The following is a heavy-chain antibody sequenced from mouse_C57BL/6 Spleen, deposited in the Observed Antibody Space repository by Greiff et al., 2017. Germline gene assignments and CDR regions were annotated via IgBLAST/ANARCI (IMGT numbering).Heavy chain of an antibody. CDR1: GFTFSDYG. D-gene: IGHD2-4*01. CDR3: ARAGYDYDPYWYFGV. V-gene: IGHV5-17*01. Sequence: EVQGVESGGGLVKPGGSLKLSCAASGFTFSDYGMHWVRQAPEKGLEWVAYISSGSSTIYYADTGKGRFTISRDNAKNTLLLQMTSLRSEDTAMYYCARAGYDYDPYWYFGVWGTGTTVTVSS. CDR2: ISSGSSTI. J-gene: IGHJ1*03.